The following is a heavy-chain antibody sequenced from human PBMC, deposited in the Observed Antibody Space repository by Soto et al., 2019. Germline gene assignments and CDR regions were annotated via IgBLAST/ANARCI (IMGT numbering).Heavy chain of an antibody. CDR1: GGSISSGGYY. J-gene: IGHJ4*02. CDR3: AKDSETGASGSYSTLVY. Sequence: PSETLSRTCTVSGGSISSGGYYWSWIRQHPGKGLEWIGYIYYSGSTYYNPSLKSRVTISVDTSKNQFSLKLSSVTAADTAVYYCAKDSETGASGSYSTLVYWGQGTLVTVSS. V-gene: IGHV4-31*03. CDR2: IYYSGST. D-gene: IGHD1-26*01.